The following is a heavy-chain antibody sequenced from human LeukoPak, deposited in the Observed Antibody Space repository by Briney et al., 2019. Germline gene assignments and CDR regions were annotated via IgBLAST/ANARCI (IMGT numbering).Heavy chain of an antibody. V-gene: IGHV3-15*01. CDR2: IKSKTDGGTT. D-gene: IGHD2-2*01. CDR3: TTEVAGAVVPAARRDGDYYYYMDV. CDR1: GVTFRNAW. J-gene: IGHJ6*03. Sequence: PGGSLRLSCAASGVTFRNAWMSWVRQAPGKGLEWVGRIKSKTDGGTTDYAAPVKGRFTISRDDSKNTLYLQMNSLKTEDTAVYYCTTEVAGAVVPAARRDGDYYYYMDVWGKGTTVTVSS.